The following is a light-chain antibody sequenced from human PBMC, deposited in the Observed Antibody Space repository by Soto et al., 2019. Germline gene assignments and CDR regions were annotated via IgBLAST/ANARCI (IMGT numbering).Light chain of an antibody. Sequence: EIVLTQSPGTLSLSPGERATLSCRASQSVSSSYLAWYQKTPGQAPRLLIYGASSRATGTPNRFSGSGSGTDFTLTISRLEPEDFAVYYCQQNSSSPETFGQGTKVEIK. V-gene: IGKV3-20*01. CDR3: QQNSSSPET. CDR1: QSVSSSY. CDR2: GAS. J-gene: IGKJ1*01.